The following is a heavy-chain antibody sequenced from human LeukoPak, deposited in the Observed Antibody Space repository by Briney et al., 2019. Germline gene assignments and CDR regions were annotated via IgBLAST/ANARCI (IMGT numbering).Heavy chain of an antibody. CDR3: ARGDVVVPAKFDY. CDR2: IYYSGST. V-gene: IGHV4-59*01. CDR1: GASISSYY. D-gene: IGHD2-2*01. Sequence: SETLSLTCTVSGASISSYYWSWIRQPPGKGLEWIGYIYYSGSTNYNPSLKSRVTISVDTSKNQFSLKLSSVTAADTAVYYCARGDVVVPAKFDYWGQGTLVTVSS. J-gene: IGHJ4*02.